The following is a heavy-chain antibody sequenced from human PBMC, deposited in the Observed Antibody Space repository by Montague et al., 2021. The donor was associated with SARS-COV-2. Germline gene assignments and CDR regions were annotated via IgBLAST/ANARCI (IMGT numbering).Heavy chain of an antibody. CDR3: ARASLVRGVIITRVRYSYYMDV. CDR1: GYTFTSYD. CDR2: MNPNSGNT. D-gene: IGHD3-10*01. V-gene: IGHV1-8*01. J-gene: IGHJ6*03. Sequence: SVKVSCKASGYTFTSYDTNWVRQAAGQGLEWMGWMNPNSGNTGYAQKLQGRVTMTRDTSMNTAYMELSSLRSEDTAVYYCARASLVRGVIITRVRYSYYMDVWGKGTTVTVS.